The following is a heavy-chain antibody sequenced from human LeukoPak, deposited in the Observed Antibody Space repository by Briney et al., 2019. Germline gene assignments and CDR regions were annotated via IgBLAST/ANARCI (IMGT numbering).Heavy chain of an antibody. J-gene: IGHJ4*02. Sequence: GGSLRLSCAASGFXFSSYDMHWVRQATGKGLEWVSAIDTTGDTYYPGSLKGRFTISRENAKNSLYLQMNSLRAGDTAVYFCARGIATRDYFDYWGQGTLVTVSS. V-gene: IGHV3-13*04. CDR2: IDTTGDT. CDR3: ARGIATRDYFDY. D-gene: IGHD1-26*01. CDR1: GFXFSSYD.